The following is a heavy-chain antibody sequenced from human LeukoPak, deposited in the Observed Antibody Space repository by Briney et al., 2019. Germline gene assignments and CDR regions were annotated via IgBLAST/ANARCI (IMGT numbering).Heavy chain of an antibody. V-gene: IGHV1-18*01. CDR1: GYTFTSYG. Sequence: ASVKVSCKASGYTFTSYGISWVRQAPGQGLEWMGWISAYNGNTNYAQKLQGRVTMTTDTSTSTAYMELRSLRSGDTAVYYCARDIVVVPAPSYYYYYGMDVWGQGTTVTVSS. D-gene: IGHD2-2*01. CDR2: ISAYNGNT. J-gene: IGHJ6*02. CDR3: ARDIVVVPAPSYYYYYGMDV.